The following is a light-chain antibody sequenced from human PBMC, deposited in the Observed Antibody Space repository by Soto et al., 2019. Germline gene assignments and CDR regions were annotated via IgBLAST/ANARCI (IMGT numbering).Light chain of an antibody. CDR3: QQSNTYSWT. J-gene: IGKJ1*01. CDR2: LAS. CDR1: QSISNW. Sequence: DIQLTQSPYTLSASVGDGVALTCRASQSISNWLAWYQQKPGKAPKLLIYLASSLESGVPSRFSGSGSGTEFTLTISNLQPDDFATYYCQQSNTYSWTFGQGTKV. V-gene: IGKV1-5*03.